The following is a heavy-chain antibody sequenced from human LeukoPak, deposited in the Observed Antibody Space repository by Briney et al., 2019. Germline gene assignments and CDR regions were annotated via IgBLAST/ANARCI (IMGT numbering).Heavy chain of an antibody. V-gene: IGHV3-7*01. Sequence: GGSLRLSCAASGFTFSNSWMSWVRQAPGKGLEWVANIKEDGSQKYYVDSVKGRFTISRDNAKNSLYLQMNSLRAEETAVYYCANLPVKDILTGYYNVVDYWGQGTLVTVSS. CDR1: GFTFSNSW. CDR2: IKEDGSQK. D-gene: IGHD3-9*01. CDR3: ANLPVKDILTGYYNVVDY. J-gene: IGHJ4*02.